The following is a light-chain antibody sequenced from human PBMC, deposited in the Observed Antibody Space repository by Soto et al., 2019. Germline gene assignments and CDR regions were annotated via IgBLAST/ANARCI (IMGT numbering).Light chain of an antibody. CDR3: QQYGSSRLT. V-gene: IGKV3-20*01. J-gene: IGKJ4*01. Sequence: EIVLTQSPGTLSLSPGERATLSCRASQSVSSSYLAWYQQKPGQAPRLLIYGASSMATGIPDRFSGSGSGTDFTLTIIRLEPEDFAVYYCQQYGSSRLTFGGGTKVEIK. CDR1: QSVSSSY. CDR2: GAS.